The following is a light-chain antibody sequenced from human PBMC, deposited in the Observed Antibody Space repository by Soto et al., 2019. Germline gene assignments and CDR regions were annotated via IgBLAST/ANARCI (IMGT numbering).Light chain of an antibody. Sequence: EIVMTQSPVTLSVSPGERATLSCRASQNISRSLAWYQQKPGQGPSLLIYGTSTRAGGVPARFSGGGSGTEFTLTISGLQSEDFAVYSCQQYHNWPITFGQGTRLEIK. V-gene: IGKV3-15*01. J-gene: IGKJ5*01. CDR1: QNISRS. CDR2: GTS. CDR3: QQYHNWPIT.